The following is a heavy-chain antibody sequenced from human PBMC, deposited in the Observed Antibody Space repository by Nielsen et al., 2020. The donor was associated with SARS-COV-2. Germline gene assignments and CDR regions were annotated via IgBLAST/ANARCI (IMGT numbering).Heavy chain of an antibody. CDR1: GFIFSSYG. CDR3: ARNGHGGYDWSPRYFDL. CDR2: INTPATI. J-gene: IGHJ2*01. D-gene: IGHD5-12*01. V-gene: IGHV3-48*04. Sequence: GESLKISCTASGFIFSSYGMSWVRQVPGKGLEWVSYINTPATIYYADSLKGRFTISRDNPKNSLYLQMNSLRAEDTAVYYCARNGHGGYDWSPRYFDLWGRGTLVTVSS.